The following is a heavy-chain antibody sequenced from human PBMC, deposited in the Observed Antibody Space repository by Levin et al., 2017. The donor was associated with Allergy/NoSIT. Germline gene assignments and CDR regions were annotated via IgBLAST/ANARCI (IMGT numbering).Heavy chain of an antibody. Sequence: ASVKVSCKTSGYTFSDFDIIWVRQASGQGLEWMGWMNPLSGNTGFSQKFRGRVTMTGDPSINTAYMELNSLSSEDTALYYCARDFRGHLLSDYWGQGTLVTVSS. CDR3: ARDFRGHLLSDY. D-gene: IGHD3-16*01. CDR1: GYTFSDFD. V-gene: IGHV1-8*01. CDR2: MNPLSGNT. J-gene: IGHJ4*02.